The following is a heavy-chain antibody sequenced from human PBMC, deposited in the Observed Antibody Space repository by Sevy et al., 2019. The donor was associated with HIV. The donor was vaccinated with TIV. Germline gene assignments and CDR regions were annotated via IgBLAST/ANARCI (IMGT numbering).Heavy chain of an antibody. J-gene: IGHJ5*02. V-gene: IGHV3-13*01. Sequence: GGSLRLSCAASGFTFSGYDMHWVRQATGKGLEWVSSIGPTGDTYYPGSVKGRFTISRENATNSLYLQMNSLRVGDTTVYYCARAKGVRGASNWLDPWGQGTLVTVSS. CDR1: GFTFSGYD. D-gene: IGHD3-10*01. CDR2: IGPTGDT. CDR3: ARAKGVRGASNWLDP.